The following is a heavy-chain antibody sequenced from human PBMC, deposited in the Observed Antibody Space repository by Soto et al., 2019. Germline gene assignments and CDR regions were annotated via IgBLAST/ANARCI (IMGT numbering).Heavy chain of an antibody. CDR3: TTDGYSVRPYYGMDV. CDR2: IKSKTDGGTT. J-gene: IGHJ6*02. V-gene: IGHV3-15*07. D-gene: IGHD5-12*01. CDR1: GFTFSNAW. Sequence: PGGSLRLSCAASGFTFSNAWMNWVRQAPGKGLEWVGRIKSKTDGGTTDYAAPVKGRFTISRDDSKNTLYLQMNILKTEDTAVYYCTTDGYSVRPYYGMDVWGQGTTVTVSS.